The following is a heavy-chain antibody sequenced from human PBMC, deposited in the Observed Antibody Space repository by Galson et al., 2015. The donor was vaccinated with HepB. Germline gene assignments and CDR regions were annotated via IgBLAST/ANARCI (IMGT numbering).Heavy chain of an antibody. CDR1: GDTSRTYA. D-gene: IGHD4-17*01. CDR2: IIPIPAKT. V-gene: IGHV1-69*04. J-gene: IGHJ6*03. CDR3: ARTYYGAYQYFYYMGV. Sequence: SVKVSCKASGDTSRTYALSWVRQAPGQGLEWIGNIIPIPAKTNYAQEFQGRVLITADRSTSTAYMEMRSLSFEDTAVYYCARTYYGAYQYFYYMGVWGQGTTVTVSS.